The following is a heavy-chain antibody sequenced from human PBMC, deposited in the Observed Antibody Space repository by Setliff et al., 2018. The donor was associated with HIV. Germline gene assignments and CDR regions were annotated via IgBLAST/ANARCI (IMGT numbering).Heavy chain of an antibody. Sequence: KPSETLSLTCVVSDDSFSNYDWTWIRQSPGKALEWIGYTSSSGTTNYNPSLRSRVTISMETSNTRFSLWLRSATAADTATYFCARLGRAIDDGGSSLRLDFWGQGMLVTVSS. CDR3: ARLGRAIDDGGSSLRLDF. CDR2: TSSSGTT. D-gene: IGHD2-21*01. V-gene: IGHV4-4*09. CDR1: DDSFSNYD. J-gene: IGHJ4*02.